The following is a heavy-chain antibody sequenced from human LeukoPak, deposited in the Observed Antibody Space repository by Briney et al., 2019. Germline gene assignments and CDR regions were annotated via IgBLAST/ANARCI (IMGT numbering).Heavy chain of an antibody. J-gene: IGHJ1*01. CDR1: GGSISSYY. CDR2: IYYSGST. Sequence: PSETLSLTCTVSGGSISSYYWSWIRQPPGKGLEWIGYIYYSGSTNYNPSLKSRVTISVDTSKNQFSLKLSSVTAADTAVYYCASIYSREEYFQHWGQGTLVTVSS. CDR3: ASIYSREEYFQH. D-gene: IGHD3-22*01. V-gene: IGHV4-59*01.